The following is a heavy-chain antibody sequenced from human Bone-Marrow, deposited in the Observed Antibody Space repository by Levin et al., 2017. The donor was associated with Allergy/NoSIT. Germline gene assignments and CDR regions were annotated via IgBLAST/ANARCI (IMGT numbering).Heavy chain of an antibody. V-gene: IGHV3-7*01. CDR2: INQDGSEK. CDR1: GFTFSSYW. Sequence: GESLKISCAASGFTFSSYWMTWVRQAPGKGLEWVANINQDGSEKYYVDSVKGRFTISRDNAKNSLYLQMNSLRAEDTAVYYCATGPQWLAFDYWGQGTLVSVSS. J-gene: IGHJ4*02. D-gene: IGHD6-19*01. CDR3: ATGPQWLAFDY.